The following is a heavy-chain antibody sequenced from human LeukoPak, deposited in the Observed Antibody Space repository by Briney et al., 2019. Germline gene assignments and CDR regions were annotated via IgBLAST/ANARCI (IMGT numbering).Heavy chain of an antibody. D-gene: IGHD5-24*01. CDR2: INHSGST. CDR3: AREMDYYYGMDV. V-gene: IGHV4-34*09. J-gene: IGHJ6*02. CDR1: GGSFSGYY. Sequence: SETLSLTCAVYGGSFSGYYWSWIRQPPGKGLEWIGEINHSGSTNYNPSLKSRVTISVDTSKNQFSLKLSSVTAADTAVYYCAREMDYYYGMDVWGQGTTVTVSS.